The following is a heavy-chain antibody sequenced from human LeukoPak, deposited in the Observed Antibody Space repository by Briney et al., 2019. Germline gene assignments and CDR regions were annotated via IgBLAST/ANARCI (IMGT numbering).Heavy chain of an antibody. V-gene: IGHV3-23*01. CDR1: GFTFSSHA. J-gene: IGHJ4*02. CDR2: ISGSGDNT. CDR3: TSFPRANTRDIVFDF. Sequence: GGSLRLSCAASGFTFSSHAMTWVRQAPGKGLEWVSVISGSGDNTDYADSVKGRFTISRDNSRNTVYLQMNSLRAEDTAVYYCTSFPRANTRDIVFDFWGQGALVTVSS. D-gene: IGHD2-15*01.